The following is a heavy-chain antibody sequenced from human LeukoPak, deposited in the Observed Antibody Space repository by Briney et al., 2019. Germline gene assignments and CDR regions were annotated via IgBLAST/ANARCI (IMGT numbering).Heavy chain of an antibody. CDR3: AFSPDYGGNSFDY. Sequence: ASVTVSCKASGDTFSSYAISWVRQAPGHGLEWMGRIIPILSIVNYAQNFQGRLTITADKSTSTAYMQLTSLRSEDTAVYYCAFSPDYGGNSFDYWGEGSLVTVSS. CDR1: GDTFSSYA. J-gene: IGHJ4*02. CDR2: IIPILSIV. D-gene: IGHD4-23*01. V-gene: IGHV1-69*04.